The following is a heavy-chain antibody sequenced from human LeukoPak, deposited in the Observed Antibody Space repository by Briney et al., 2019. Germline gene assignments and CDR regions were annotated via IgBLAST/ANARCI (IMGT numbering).Heavy chain of an antibody. CDR2: LNPNSGGT. J-gene: IGHJ4*02. CDR1: GYTFTGYY. D-gene: IGHD6-25*01. Sequence: ASVKVSCKASGYTFTGYYIHWVRQAPGQRLEWMAWLNPNSGGTDYAQKFQGRVTVTRDTSINTAYLELNRLTSDDTAVYYCARAASSAPFDYWGQGTLVTVSS. CDR3: ARAASSAPFDY. V-gene: IGHV1-2*02.